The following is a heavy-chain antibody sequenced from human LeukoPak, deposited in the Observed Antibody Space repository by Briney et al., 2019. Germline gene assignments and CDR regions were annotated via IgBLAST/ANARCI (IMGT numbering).Heavy chain of an antibody. V-gene: IGHV3-23*01. J-gene: IGHJ4*02. CDR2: ISGSGGST. D-gene: IGHD5-18*01. Sequence: GGSLRLSCAASGFTFSNDVMRWVRQAPGKGLEWVSAISGSGGSTYYADSVKGRFTISRDNSKNTLYLQMNSLRAEDTAVYYCARAPGTAMVMDTSRYYFDYWGQGTLVTVSS. CDR3: ARAPGTAMVMDTSRYYFDY. CDR1: GFTFSNDV.